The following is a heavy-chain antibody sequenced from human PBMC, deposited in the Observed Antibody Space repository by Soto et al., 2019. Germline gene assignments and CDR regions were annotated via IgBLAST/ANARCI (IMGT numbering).Heavy chain of an antibody. J-gene: IGHJ4*02. CDR1: GCSISSSSYY. CDR3: ANIGYYVAY. V-gene: IGHV4-39*01. CDR2: IHYSGST. Sequence: SETLSLTCTVSGCSISSSSYYWCWILQPPGKGLECIGNIHYSGSTYYNPSLKSRVTISVDTSKNQFSLKLSSVTAADTAVYYCANIGYYVAYWGQGTLVTVSS. D-gene: IGHD3-10*01.